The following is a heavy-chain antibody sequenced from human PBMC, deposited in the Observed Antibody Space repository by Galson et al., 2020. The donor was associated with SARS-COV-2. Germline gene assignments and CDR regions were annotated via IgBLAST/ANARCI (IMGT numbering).Heavy chain of an antibody. CDR2: ISESGGNT. CDR3: AKDPRVRQWLVRTDRRMGGLDV. V-gene: IGHV3-23*01. J-gene: IGHJ6*02. Sequence: TGGSLRLSCAASGFTFSSNAMTWVRQAPGKGLEWVSSISESGGNTNYADSVKGRFTISRDNSQNTLFLQMNSLGAEDTAVYYCAKDPRVRQWLVRTDRRMGGLDVWGQGTTVTVSS. CDR1: GFTFSSNA. D-gene: IGHD6-19*01.